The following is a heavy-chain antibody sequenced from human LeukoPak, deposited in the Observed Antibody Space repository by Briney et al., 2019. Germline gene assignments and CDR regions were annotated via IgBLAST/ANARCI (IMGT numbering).Heavy chain of an antibody. Sequence: PSETLSLTCTVSGGSISSYYWSWIRQPAGKGLEWIGRIYTSGSTNYNPSLKSRGTMSVDTSKNQFSLKLSSVTAEDTAVYYCARIAPRGYDAFDIWGQGTMVTVSS. J-gene: IGHJ3*02. D-gene: IGHD2-15*01. CDR2: IYTSGST. V-gene: IGHV4-4*07. CDR3: ARIAPRGYDAFDI. CDR1: GGSISSYY.